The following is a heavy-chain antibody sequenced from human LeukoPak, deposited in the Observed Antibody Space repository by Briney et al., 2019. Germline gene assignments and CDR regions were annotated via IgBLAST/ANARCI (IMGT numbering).Heavy chain of an antibody. J-gene: IGHJ6*03. D-gene: IGHD4-11*01. CDR1: GGSISSSSYY. CDR2: IYYSGST. CDR3: AREATVTKDYYYYYYMDV. V-gene: IGHV4-39*07. Sequence: SETLSLTCTVSGGSISSSSYYWGWIRQPPGKGLEWIESIYYSGSTYYNPSLKSRVTISVDTSKNQFSLKLSSVTAADTAVYYCAREATVTKDYYYYYYMDVWGKGTTVTVSS.